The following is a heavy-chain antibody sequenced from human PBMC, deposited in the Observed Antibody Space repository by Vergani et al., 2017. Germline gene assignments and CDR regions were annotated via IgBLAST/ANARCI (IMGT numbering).Heavy chain of an antibody. J-gene: IGHJ6*02. D-gene: IGHD4-23*01. CDR1: GGSFSGYY. Sequence: QVQLQQWGAGLLKPSETLSLTCAVYGGSFSGYYWSWIRQPPGKGLEWIGEINHSGSTNYNPSLKSRVTISVDTSKNQFSLKLSSVTAADTAVYYCARDRDYGGNGYYYYGMDVWGQGTTVTVSS. CDR3: ARDRDYGGNGYYYYGMDV. V-gene: IGHV4-34*01. CDR2: INHSGST.